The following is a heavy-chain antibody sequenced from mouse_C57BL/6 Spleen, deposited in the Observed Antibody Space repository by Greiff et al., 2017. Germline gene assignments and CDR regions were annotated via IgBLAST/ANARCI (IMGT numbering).Heavy chain of an antibody. V-gene: IGHV1-52*01. J-gene: IGHJ2*01. Sequence: QVQLQQSGAELVRPGSSVKLSCKASGYTFTNYWMHWVKQRPIKGLEWIGNIDPSDSETHYNQKFKDKATLTVDKSSSTAYMQLSSLTSEDSAVYYCARETTPFDYWGQGTTLTVSS. D-gene: IGHD1-1*01. CDR2: IDPSDSET. CDR3: ARETTPFDY. CDR1: GYTFTNYW.